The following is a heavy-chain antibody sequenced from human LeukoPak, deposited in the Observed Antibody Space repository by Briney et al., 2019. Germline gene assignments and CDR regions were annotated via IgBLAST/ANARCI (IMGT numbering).Heavy chain of an antibody. CDR1: GFTFSSYA. D-gene: IGHD3-3*01. CDR2: ISGSGHST. J-gene: IGHJ4*02. CDR3: GKDISYYDFWNLDY. Sequence: GGSLRLSCAASGFTFSSYAMSWVRQAPGKGLYWVSAISGSGHSTYYADSVQGRFTISRDDSKNTLYLQMNSLRAEDTAVYYCGKDISYYDFWNLDYWGQGILVTVSS. V-gene: IGHV3-23*01.